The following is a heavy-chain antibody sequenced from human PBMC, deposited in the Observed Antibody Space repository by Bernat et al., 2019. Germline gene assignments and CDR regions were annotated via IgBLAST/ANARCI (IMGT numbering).Heavy chain of an antibody. CDR2: INPSGGST. Sequence: QVQLVQSGAEVKKPGASVKGSCKASGYTFTSYYMHWVRQAPGQGLEWMGIINPSGGSTSYAQKFQGRVTMTRDTYTSTVYMELSSLRSEDTAVYYCARGRDRHKGAQWLVRRSFDYWGQGTLVTVSS. CDR3: ARGRDRHKGAQWLVRRSFDY. D-gene: IGHD6-19*01. J-gene: IGHJ4*02. CDR1: GYTFTSYY. V-gene: IGHV1-46*01.